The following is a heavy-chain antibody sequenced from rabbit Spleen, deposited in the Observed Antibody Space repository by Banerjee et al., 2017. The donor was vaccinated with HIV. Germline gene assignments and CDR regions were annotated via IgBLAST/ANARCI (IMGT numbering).Heavy chain of an antibody. J-gene: IGHJ6*01. Sequence: QEQLVESGGGLVQPEGSLTLTCTASGFSFSSGYDMSWVRQAPGKGLEWIACMNTRSGEDVYATWAKGRFTVSKTSSTTVTLQMTSLTAADTATYFCARDLPTVVGWNLSLWGPGTLVTVS. CDR3: ARDLPTVVGWNLSL. V-gene: IGHV1S45*01. CDR1: GFSFSSGYD. D-gene: IGHD1-1*01. CDR2: MNTRSGED.